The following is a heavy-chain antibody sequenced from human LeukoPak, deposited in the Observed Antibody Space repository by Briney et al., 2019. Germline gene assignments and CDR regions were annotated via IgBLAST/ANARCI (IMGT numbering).Heavy chain of an antibody. CDR2: ISGSGDNT. CDR3: AKRSGYSTGWFFDF. CDR1: GFSFSSYA. V-gene: IGHV3-23*01. Sequence: GGSLRLSCAPSGFSFSSYAMSWVRQAPGKGLEWVSYISGSGDNTYYAESVKGRFTISRDNSKNTLFLQMNSLRAEDTAVFYCAKRSGYSTGWFFDFWGQGTLVTVSS. D-gene: IGHD6-19*01. J-gene: IGHJ4*02.